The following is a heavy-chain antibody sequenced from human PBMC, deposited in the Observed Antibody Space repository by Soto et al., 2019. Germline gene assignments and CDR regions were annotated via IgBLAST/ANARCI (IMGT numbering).Heavy chain of an antibody. CDR2: IKEDGSVS. Sequence: EVQLADSGGGLVQTGGSLRLSCAGSGFTFSSHWMSWVRQPPGKGLGWVARIKEDGSVSYYVDSVKGRFTISRDNAKTSLYLQMNNLRVDDTALYYCVTEYKNYWGQGTLVIVSS. J-gene: IGHJ4*02. CDR1: GFTFSSHW. D-gene: IGHD1-20*01. V-gene: IGHV3-7*01. CDR3: VTEYKNY.